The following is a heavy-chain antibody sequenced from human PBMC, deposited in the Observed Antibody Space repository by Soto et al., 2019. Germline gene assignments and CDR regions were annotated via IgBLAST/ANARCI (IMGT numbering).Heavy chain of an antibody. CDR3: ARFSAAGDY. Sequence: SETLSLTCTVSGGSISSSSYYWGWIRQPPGKGLEWIGSIYYSGSTYYNPSLKSRVTISVDTSKNQFSLKLSSVTAADTAVYYCARFSAAGDYWGQGTLVTVSS. J-gene: IGHJ4*02. D-gene: IGHD6-13*01. V-gene: IGHV4-39*01. CDR1: GGSISSSSYY. CDR2: IYYSGST.